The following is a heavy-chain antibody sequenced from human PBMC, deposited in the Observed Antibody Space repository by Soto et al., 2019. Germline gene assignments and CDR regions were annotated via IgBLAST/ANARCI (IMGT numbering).Heavy chain of an antibody. CDR1: GFTFSSYS. Sequence: GGSLRLSCAASGFTFSSYSMNWVRQAPGKGLEWVSSISSSSSYMYYADSVKGRFTISRDNAKNSLYLQMNSLRAEDTAVYYCARGRIVVVPAARGNYMDVWGKGTTVTVSS. CDR3: ARGRIVVVPAARGNYMDV. CDR2: ISSSSSYM. J-gene: IGHJ6*03. D-gene: IGHD2-2*01. V-gene: IGHV3-21*01.